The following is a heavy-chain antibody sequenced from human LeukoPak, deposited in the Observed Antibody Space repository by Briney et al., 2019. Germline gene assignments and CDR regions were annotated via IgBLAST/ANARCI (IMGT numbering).Heavy chain of an antibody. D-gene: IGHD5-12*01. V-gene: IGHV3-53*01. CDR2: IYNDGRT. CDR1: GFAVGSYY. Sequence: AGGSLRLSCAASGFAVGSYYMTWFRQTPGKGLEWASVIYNDGRTYYADSVKGRFIISKDISKNTLFLQMSNLRADDTAVYYCARESGYAVGDFWGRGTLVTVSS. CDR3: ARESGYAVGDF. J-gene: IGHJ4*02.